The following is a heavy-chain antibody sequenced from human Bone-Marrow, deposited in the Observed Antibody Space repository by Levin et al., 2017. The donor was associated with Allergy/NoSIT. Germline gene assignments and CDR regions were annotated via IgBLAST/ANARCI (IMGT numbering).Heavy chain of an antibody. CDR2: ISYDGSNK. CDR3: ANLPAAHTRLDY. V-gene: IGHV3-30*18. Sequence: GESLKISCAASGFTFSSYGMHWVRQAPGKGLEWVAVISYDGSNKYYADSVKGRFTISRDNSKNTLYLQMNSLRAEDTAVYYCANLPAAHTRLDYWGQGTLVTVSS. J-gene: IGHJ4*02. D-gene: IGHD2-2*01. CDR1: GFTFSSYG.